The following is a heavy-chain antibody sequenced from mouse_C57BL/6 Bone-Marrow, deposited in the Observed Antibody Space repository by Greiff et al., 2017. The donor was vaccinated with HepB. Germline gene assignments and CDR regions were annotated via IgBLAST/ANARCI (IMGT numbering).Heavy chain of an antibody. V-gene: IGHV14-1*01. CDR2: IDPEDGDT. CDR1: GFNIKDYY. J-gene: IGHJ4*01. D-gene: IGHD1-1*01. Sequence: EVQLQQSGAELVRPGASVKLSCTASGFNIKDYYMHWVKQRPEQGLEWIGRIDPEDGDTEYAPKFQGKATMTADTSSNTAYLQLSSLTSEDTAVYYCTTLPPHFITTVDYAMDYWGQGTSVTVSS. CDR3: TTLPPHFITTVDYAMDY.